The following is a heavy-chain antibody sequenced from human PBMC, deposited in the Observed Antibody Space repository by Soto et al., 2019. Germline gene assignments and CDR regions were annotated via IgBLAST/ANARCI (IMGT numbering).Heavy chain of an antibody. CDR2: IIPIFGTA. CDR1: GGTFSSYA. D-gene: IGHD4-17*01. Sequence: SVKVSCKASGGTFSSYAINWVRQAPGQGLEWMGGIIPIFGTANYAQKFQGRVTITADESTSTAYMELSSLRSEDTAVYYCARAGTVTTYYFDYWGQGTLVTVSS. CDR3: ARAGTVTTYYFDY. J-gene: IGHJ4*02. V-gene: IGHV1-69*13.